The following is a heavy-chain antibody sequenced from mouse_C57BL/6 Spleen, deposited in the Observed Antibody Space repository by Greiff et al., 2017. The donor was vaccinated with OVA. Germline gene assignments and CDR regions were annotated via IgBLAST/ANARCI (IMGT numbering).Heavy chain of an antibody. Sequence: VQLQQSGPGLVKPSQSLSLTCSVTGYSITSGYYWNWIRQFPGNKLEWMGYISYDGSNNYNPSLKNRISITRDTSKNQFFLKLNSVTTEDTATYYCAGDDYDGDLYAMDYWGQGTSVTVSS. CDR1: GYSITSGYY. D-gene: IGHD2-4*01. CDR2: ISYDGSN. V-gene: IGHV3-6*01. J-gene: IGHJ4*01. CDR3: AGDDYDGDLYAMDY.